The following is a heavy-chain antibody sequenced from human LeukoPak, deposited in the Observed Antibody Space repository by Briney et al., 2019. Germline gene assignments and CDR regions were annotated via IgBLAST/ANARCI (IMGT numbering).Heavy chain of an antibody. V-gene: IGHV3-30*04. Sequence: GRSLRLSCAASGFTFSNYAMHWVRQAPGKGLEWVAVISYDGSNGYYADSVKGRFTISRDNSNNTVYLQMNSLRAEDTAVYYCARAGGCSSTSCCHYYGMDVWGKGTTVTVSS. J-gene: IGHJ6*04. CDR3: ARAGGCSSTSCCHYYGMDV. D-gene: IGHD2-2*01. CDR1: GFTFSNYA. CDR2: ISYDGSNG.